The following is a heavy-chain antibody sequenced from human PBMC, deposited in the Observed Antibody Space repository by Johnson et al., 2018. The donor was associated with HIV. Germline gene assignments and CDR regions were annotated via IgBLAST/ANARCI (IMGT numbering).Heavy chain of an antibody. J-gene: IGHJ3*02. V-gene: IGHV3-66*01. CDR1: GFAFSGYW. Sequence: VQLVESGGGLVQPGGSLRLSCAASGFAFSGYWMSWVRQAPGNGLEWVSVIYSGGSTYYADSVKGRFIISRDNSKSTLYLQMNSLRAEDTAVYYCARAYTYGAFDIWGQGTTVTISS. D-gene: IGHD5-18*01. CDR2: IYSGGST. CDR3: ARAYTYGAFDI.